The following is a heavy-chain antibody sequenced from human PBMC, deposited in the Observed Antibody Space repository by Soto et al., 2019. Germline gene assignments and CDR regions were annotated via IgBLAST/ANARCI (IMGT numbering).Heavy chain of an antibody. V-gene: IGHV3-33*01. D-gene: IGHD6-13*01. Sequence: PGGSLRLSCAASGFTFSSYGMHWVRQAPGKGLEWVAVIWYDGSNKYYADSVKGRFTISRDNSKNTLYLQMNSLRAEDTAVYYCARENGEQQSIDYWGQGTLVTVSS. CDR3: ARENGEQQSIDY. CDR1: GFTFSSYG. J-gene: IGHJ4*02. CDR2: IWYDGSNK.